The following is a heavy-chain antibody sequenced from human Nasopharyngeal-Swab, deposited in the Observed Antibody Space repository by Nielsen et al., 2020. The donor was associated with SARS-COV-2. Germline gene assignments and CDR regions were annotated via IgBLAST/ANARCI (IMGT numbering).Heavy chain of an antibody. V-gene: IGHV3-48*02. CDR1: GFTFSSYS. CDR3: ARDGLTYYDILTGYSWFDP. D-gene: IGHD3-9*01. CDR2: ISSSSSTI. J-gene: IGHJ5*02. Sequence: GGSLRLSCAASGFTFSSYSMNWVRQAPGKGLEWVSYISSSSSTIYYADSVKGRFTISRDNAKNPLYLQMNSLRDEDTAVYYCARDGLTYYDILTGYSWFDPWGQGTLVTVSS.